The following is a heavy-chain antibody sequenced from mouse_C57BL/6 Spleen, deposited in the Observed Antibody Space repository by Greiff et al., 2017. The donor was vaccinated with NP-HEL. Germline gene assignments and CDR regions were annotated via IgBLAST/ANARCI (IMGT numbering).Heavy chain of an antibody. V-gene: IGHV1-82*01. CDR2: IYPGDGDT. Sequence: VQGVESGPELVKPGASVKISCKASGYAFSSSWMNWVKQRPGKGLEWIGRIYPGDGDTNYNGKFKGKATLTADKSSSTAYMQLSSLTSEDSAVYFCASSYYYGSSSWFAYWGQGTLVTVSA. D-gene: IGHD1-1*01. CDR3: ASSYYYGSSSWFAY. J-gene: IGHJ3*01. CDR1: GYAFSSSW.